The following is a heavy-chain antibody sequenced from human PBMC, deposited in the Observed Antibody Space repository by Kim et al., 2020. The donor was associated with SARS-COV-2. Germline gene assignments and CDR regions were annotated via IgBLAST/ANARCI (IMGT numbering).Heavy chain of an antibody. J-gene: IGHJ4*02. V-gene: IGHV4-39*01. Sequence: SETLSLTCTVSGGSISSSSYYWGWIRQPPGKGLEWIGSIYYSGSTYYNPSLKSRVTISVDTSKNQFSLKLSSVTAADTAVYYCARHPRITIFGVVSPFDYWGQGTLVTVSS. CDR1: GGSISSSSYY. CDR3: ARHPRITIFGVVSPFDY. CDR2: IYYSGST. D-gene: IGHD3-3*01.